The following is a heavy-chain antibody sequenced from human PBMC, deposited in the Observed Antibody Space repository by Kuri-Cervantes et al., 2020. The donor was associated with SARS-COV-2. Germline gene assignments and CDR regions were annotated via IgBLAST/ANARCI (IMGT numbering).Heavy chain of an antibody. V-gene: IGHV3-21*01. J-gene: IGHJ4*02. CDR3: ARANYDFWSGYYPADY. Sequence: LEWVSLMRSTNSYIKYADSVKGRFTISRDNAKNSLYLQMNSLRAEDTAVYYCARANYDFWSGYYPADYWGQGTLVTVSS. D-gene: IGHD3-3*01. CDR2: MRSTNSYI.